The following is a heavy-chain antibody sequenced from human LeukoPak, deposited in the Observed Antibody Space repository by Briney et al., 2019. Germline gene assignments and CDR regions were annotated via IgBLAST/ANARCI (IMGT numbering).Heavy chain of an antibody. J-gene: IGHJ5*02. CDR1: GGSISSYY. CDR2: IYYSGST. D-gene: IGHD3-10*01. V-gene: IGHV4-59*01. Sequence: SETLSLTCTVSGGSISSYYWSWIRQPPGKGLEWIGYIYYSGSTNYNPSLKSRVTISVDTSKNQFSLKLSSVTAADTAVYYCARRIKSSSREILWFGELGDWFDPWGQGTLVTVSS. CDR3: ARRIKSSSREILWFGELGDWFDP.